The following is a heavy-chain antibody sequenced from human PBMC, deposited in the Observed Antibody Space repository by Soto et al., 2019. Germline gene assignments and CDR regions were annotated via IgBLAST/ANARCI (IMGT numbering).Heavy chain of an antibody. CDR1: GFTFTSSA. Sequence: ASVKVSCKASGFTFTSSAVQWVRQAPGQRLEWIGWIVAYNGNTNYAQKLQDRVTMTTDTSTSTAYMELSSLRSDDTAVYYCARDLTPGLVDHWGQGTLVTVSS. V-gene: IGHV1-18*01. CDR3: ARDLTPGLVDH. J-gene: IGHJ4*02. D-gene: IGHD3-9*01. CDR2: IVAYNGNT.